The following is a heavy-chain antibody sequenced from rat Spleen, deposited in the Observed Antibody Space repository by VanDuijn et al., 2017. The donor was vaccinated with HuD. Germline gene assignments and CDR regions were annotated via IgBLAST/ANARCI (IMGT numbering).Heavy chain of an antibody. J-gene: IGHJ2*01. Sequence: EVQLVESGGGLVQPGRSLKLSCAASGFTFSDHYVAWVRQGPTKGLEWVATINYDGRSTFYRDSVKGRFTISRDNAKSTLYLQMDSLRSEDTATYYCTRGDWSDYFDYWGQGVMVTVSS. D-gene: IGHD1-1*01. CDR2: INYDGRST. CDR3: TRGDWSDYFDY. V-gene: IGHV5S10*01. CDR1: GFTFSDHY.